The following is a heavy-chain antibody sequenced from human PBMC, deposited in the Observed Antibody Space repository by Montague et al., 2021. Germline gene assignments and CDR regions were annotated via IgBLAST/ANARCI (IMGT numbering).Heavy chain of an antibody. CDR3: ARGGQKRFDP. J-gene: IGHJ5*02. V-gene: IGHV6-1*01. CDR1: GDSVSSNDAT. CDR2: TYYRSKWYN. Sequence: CAISGDSVSSNDATWNWIRQSPSRGLEWLGRTYYRSKWYNEYAISVKSRISVNPDTSKNQFSLLLNSVTPEDTAVYYCARGGQKRFDPWGQGTLVTVSS.